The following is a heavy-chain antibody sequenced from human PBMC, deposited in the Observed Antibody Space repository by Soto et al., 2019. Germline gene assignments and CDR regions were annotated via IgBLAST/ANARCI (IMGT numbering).Heavy chain of an antibody. D-gene: IGHD3-22*01. CDR1: GFTFSSYW. CDR3: ARDRNYDSSGYYGSYFDY. J-gene: IGHJ4*02. V-gene: IGHV3-74*01. CDR2: INSDGSST. Sequence: SGGSLRLSCAASGFTFSSYWMHWVRQAPGKGLVWVSRINSDGSSTSYADSVKGRFTISRDNSKNTLYLQMNSLRAEDTAVYYCARDRNYDSSGYYGSYFDYWGQGTLVTVSS.